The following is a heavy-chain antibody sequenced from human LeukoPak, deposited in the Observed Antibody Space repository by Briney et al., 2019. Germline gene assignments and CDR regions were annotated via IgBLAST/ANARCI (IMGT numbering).Heavy chain of an antibody. CDR2: IYSDGGT. CDR1: GFTVNNNY. J-gene: IGHJ3*02. CDR3: AKGRSYEGADAFDI. D-gene: IGHD1-26*01. V-gene: IGHV3-53*01. Sequence: GGSLRLSCAASGFTVNNNYMSWVRQAPGKGLEWVSVIYSDGGTFYADSVKGRFTISRDNSKNTLYLQMDSLRAEDTAVYYCAKGRSYEGADAFDIWGQGTMVTVSS.